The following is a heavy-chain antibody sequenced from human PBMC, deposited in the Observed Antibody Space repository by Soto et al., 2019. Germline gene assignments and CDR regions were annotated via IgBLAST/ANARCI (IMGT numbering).Heavy chain of an antibody. V-gene: IGHV3-21*06. CDR1: GFTFTRYS. J-gene: IGHJ4*02. CDR2: ISSTTNYI. CDR3: ARESEDLTSNFDY. Sequence: VGTLRLSCAASGFTFTRYSMNCVRQAPGKGLEWVSSISSTTNYIYYGDSMKGRFTISRDNAKNSLYLEMNSLRAEDTAVYYCARESEDLTSNFDYWGRGTLVTVSS.